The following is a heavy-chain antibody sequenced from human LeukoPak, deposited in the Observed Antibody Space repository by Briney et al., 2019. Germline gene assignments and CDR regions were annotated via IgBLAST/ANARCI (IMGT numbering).Heavy chain of an antibody. J-gene: IGHJ4*02. CDR3: ARGDYAQVDY. CDR2: IYYSGST. Sequence: PSETLSLTCTVSGGSISSYYWSWIRQPPGKGLEWIGYIYYSGSTNYNPSLKSRVTISVDMSKNQFSLKLSSVTAADTAVYYCARGDYAQVDYWGQGTLVTVSS. CDR1: GGSISSYY. V-gene: IGHV4-59*12. D-gene: IGHD4-17*01.